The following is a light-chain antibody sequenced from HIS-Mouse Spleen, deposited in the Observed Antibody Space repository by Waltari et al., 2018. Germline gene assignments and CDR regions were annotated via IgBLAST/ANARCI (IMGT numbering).Light chain of an antibody. CDR2: AAS. J-gene: IGKJ1*01. Sequence: DIQLTQSPSFLSASVGGRVTINCRASQGISSYLPWYQQKPGKAPKLLIYAASTLQSGVPSRFSGSGSGTEFTLTISSLQPEDFATYYCQQLNSYPPTFGQGTKVEIK. CDR3: QQLNSYPPT. CDR1: QGISSY. V-gene: IGKV1-9*01.